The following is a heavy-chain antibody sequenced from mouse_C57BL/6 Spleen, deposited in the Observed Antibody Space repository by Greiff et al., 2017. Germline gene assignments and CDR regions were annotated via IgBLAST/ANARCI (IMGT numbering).Heavy chain of an antibody. J-gene: IGHJ2*01. V-gene: IGHV1-53*01. CDR2: INPSNGGT. D-gene: IGHD2-5*01. CDR3: ARTSNYYFDY. Sequence: VQLQQPGTELVKPGASGYTFTSYWMHWVKQRPGQGLEWIGNINPSNGGTNYNEKFKSKATLTVDKSSSTAYMQLSSLTSEDSAVYYCARTSNYYFDYWGQGTTLTVSS. CDR1: GYTFTSYW.